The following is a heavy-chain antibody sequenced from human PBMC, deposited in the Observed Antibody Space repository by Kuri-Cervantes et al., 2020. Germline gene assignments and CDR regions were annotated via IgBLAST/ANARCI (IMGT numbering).Heavy chain of an antibody. V-gene: IGHV1-8*02. CDR1: GYTFTSYD. CDR3: ARGLRRDCSGGSCLYYFDY. D-gene: IGHD2-15*01. CDR2: MNPNSGNT. J-gene: IGHJ4*02. Sequence: ASVKVSCKASGYTFTSYDINWVRQATGQGLEWMGWMNPNSGNTGYAQKFQGRVTMTRNTSISTAYMELSSLRSEDTAVYYCARGLRRDCSGGSCLYYFDYWGQGTLVTDSS.